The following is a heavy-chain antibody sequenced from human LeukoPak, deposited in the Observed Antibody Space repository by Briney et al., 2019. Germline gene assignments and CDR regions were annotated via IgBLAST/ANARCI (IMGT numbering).Heavy chain of an antibody. J-gene: IGHJ5*02. CDR1: EFSVCSNY. V-gene: IGHV3-66*01. D-gene: IGHD3-3*01. CDR2: IYSGGST. Sequence: GGSLRLSCAASEFSVCSNYMTWVRQAPGKGLEWVSLIYSGGSTYYADSVKGRFTISRDNSKNTLYLQMNSLRAEDTAVYYCAREAVTIFALVRTQTTKRPHRFDPWGQGTLVTVSS. CDR3: AREAVTIFALVRTQTTKRPHRFDP.